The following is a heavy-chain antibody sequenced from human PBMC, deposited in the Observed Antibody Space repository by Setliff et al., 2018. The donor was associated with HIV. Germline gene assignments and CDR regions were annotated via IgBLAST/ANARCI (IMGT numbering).Heavy chain of an antibody. J-gene: IGHJ3*02. CDR3: ARDYLHVFDI. CDR2: INSASGGT. V-gene: IGHV1-2*02. Sequence: ASVKVSCKASGYTFTDYYIHWVRQAPGQGLEWMGWINSASGGTNYEQNFQGRVTVTRGTSINTAYVELNSLKSDDTAVYYCARDYLHVFDIWGQGTMVTVSS. CDR1: GYTFTDYY.